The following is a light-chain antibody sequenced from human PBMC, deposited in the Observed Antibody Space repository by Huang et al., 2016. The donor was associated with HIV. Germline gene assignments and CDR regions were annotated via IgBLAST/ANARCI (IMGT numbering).Light chain of an antibody. V-gene: IGKV2-28*01. CDR2: FGS. CDR3: MQALQNPHT. J-gene: IGKJ2*01. Sequence: DIVMTQSPLSLPVTPGEPASISCTSSQSLLHSNGYNYLDWYLQKTGQSPQLLIYFGSIRASGVPDRFSGSGSGTDFTLKSSRVEARDVELYYCMQALQNPHTFGQGTKQEIK. CDR1: QSLLHSNGYNY.